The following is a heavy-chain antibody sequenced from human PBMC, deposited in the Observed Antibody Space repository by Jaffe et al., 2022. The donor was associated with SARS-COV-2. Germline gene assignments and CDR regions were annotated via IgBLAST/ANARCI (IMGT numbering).Heavy chain of an antibody. J-gene: IGHJ4*02. CDR1: GGSISSGDYY. D-gene: IGHD3-16*02. Sequence: QVQLQESGPGLVKPSQTLSLTCTVSGGSISSGDYYWSWIRQPPGKGLEWIGYIYYSGSTYYNPSLKSRVTISVDTSKNQFSLKLSSVTAADTAVYYCARDRLENDYVWGSYRPGDYWGQGTLVTVSS. CDR2: IYYSGST. CDR3: ARDRLENDYVWGSYRPGDY. V-gene: IGHV4-30-4*01.